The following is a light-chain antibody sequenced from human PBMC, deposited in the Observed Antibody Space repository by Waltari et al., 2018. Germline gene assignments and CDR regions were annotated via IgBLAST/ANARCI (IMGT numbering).Light chain of an antibody. CDR2: AAS. Sequence: DIQMTQSPSSLSASVGDRVTITCRASQSISNYLNWYQQKPGRAPKILIYAASSLQSGVPSRFSGSGAGTDFTLTISSRQPEDFATYYCQQSSITPKTFGQGTRLEIK. CDR3: QQSSITPKT. V-gene: IGKV1-39*01. CDR1: QSISNY. J-gene: IGKJ5*01.